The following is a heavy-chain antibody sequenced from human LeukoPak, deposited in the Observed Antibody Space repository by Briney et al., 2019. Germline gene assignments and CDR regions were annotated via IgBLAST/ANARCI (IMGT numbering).Heavy chain of an antibody. CDR1: GGSISSYY. J-gene: IGHJ3*02. CDR2: IYYSGST. CDR3: ARRHDGFDI. Sequence: PSETLSLTCTVSGGSISSYYWSWIRQPPGKGLEWIGYIYYSGSTNYNPSLKSRVTISVDTSKNQFSLKLSSVTAADTAVYYCARRHDGFDIWGQGTMVIVSS. V-gene: IGHV4-59*08.